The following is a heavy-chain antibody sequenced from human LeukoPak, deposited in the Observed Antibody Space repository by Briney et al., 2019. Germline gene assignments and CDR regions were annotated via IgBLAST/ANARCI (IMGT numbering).Heavy chain of an antibody. CDR2: IIAILDTA. D-gene: IGHD5-12*01. CDR3: VRNGYDYDWFDP. V-gene: IGHV1-69*08. Sequence: SVKVSCKASGGSFSDYSISWVRQAPGQGLEWMGRIIAILDTAHYAQKFQGRFTITSHKSTTTVYMELSSLRSDDTAVYYCVRNGYDYDWFDPWGQGTLVTVSS. J-gene: IGHJ5*02. CDR1: GGSFSDYS.